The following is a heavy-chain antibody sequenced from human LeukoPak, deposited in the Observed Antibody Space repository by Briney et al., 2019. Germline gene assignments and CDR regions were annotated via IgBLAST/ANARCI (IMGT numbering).Heavy chain of an antibody. Sequence: PGGSLRLSCVASGFTVSTNYMSWVRQAPGKGLEWVSFIYSGGNTFYAGSVKGRFTISRDNSKNTLYLQMNSLRAEDTALYHCARVSQYCSSTSCYALDYWGQGTLVTVSS. CDR1: GFTVSTNY. J-gene: IGHJ4*02. D-gene: IGHD2-2*01. CDR3: ARVSQYCSSTSCYALDY. CDR2: IYSGGNT. V-gene: IGHV3-66*01.